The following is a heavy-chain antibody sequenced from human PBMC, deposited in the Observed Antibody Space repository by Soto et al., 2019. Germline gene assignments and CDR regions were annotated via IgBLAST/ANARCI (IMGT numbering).Heavy chain of an antibody. CDR1: GFTFRTYT. D-gene: IGHD3-10*01. CDR3: ARDRGYDAHDYYYNAMDV. Sequence: GGSLRLSXISSGFTFRTYTMNWVRQAPGKGLEWVSGIRGFSPYTFYAESVKGRFTISRDNAKNSLYLQMDSLRAEDTAVYYCARDRGYDAHDYYYNAMDVWGQGTTVTVSS. J-gene: IGHJ6*02. CDR2: IRGFSPYT. V-gene: IGHV3-21*01.